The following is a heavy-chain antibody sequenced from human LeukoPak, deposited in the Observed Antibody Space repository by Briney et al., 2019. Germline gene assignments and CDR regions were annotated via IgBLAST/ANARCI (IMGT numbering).Heavy chain of an antibody. CDR3: ARGRIAVANWFDP. CDR1: GYTFTGYY. J-gene: IGHJ5*02. D-gene: IGHD6-19*01. V-gene: IGHV1-2*02. CDR2: INPNSDGT. Sequence: ASVKVSCKASGYTFTGYYMHWVRQAPGQGLEWMGWINPNSDGTNYAQKFQGRVTMTRDTSISTAYMELSRLRSDDTAVYYCARGRIAVANWFDPWGQGTLVTVSS.